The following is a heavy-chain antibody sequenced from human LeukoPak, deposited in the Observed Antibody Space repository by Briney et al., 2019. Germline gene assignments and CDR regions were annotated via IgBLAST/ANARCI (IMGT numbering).Heavy chain of an antibody. Sequence: QPGGSLRLSCAASGFTFSIYWMSWVRQAPGKGLEWVANIKEDGSEKDYVDSVKGRFIIFRDNVKNSLYLQTNSLRPEDTAMYYCARDRAVAGLFDPWGQGTLVTVSS. D-gene: IGHD6-19*01. J-gene: IGHJ5*02. CDR2: IKEDGSEK. CDR3: ARDRAVAGLFDP. V-gene: IGHV3-7*01. CDR1: GFTFSIYW.